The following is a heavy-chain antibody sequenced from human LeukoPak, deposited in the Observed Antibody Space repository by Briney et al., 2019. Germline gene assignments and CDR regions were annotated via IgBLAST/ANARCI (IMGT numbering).Heavy chain of an antibody. D-gene: IGHD3-10*01. J-gene: IGHJ4*02. CDR3: ARNYYGSGSFEN. V-gene: IGHV1-8*01. CDR1: GYTFTNYD. Sequence: ASVKVSCKASGYTFTNYDINGVRQATGRGLEWMGWMSPNSGDTGYAQNFQGRVTLTRDTSISTAYMEMRSLKSEDTAVYYCARNYYGSGSFENWGQGTLVTVSS. CDR2: MSPNSGDT.